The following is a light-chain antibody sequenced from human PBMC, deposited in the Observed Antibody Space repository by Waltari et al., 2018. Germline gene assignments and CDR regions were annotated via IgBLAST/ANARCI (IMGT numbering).Light chain of an antibody. CDR3: QHYVRLPVS. Sequence: EIVLTQSPGTLSLSTGERATLSCRASQSVGRALTWYQQKPGQAPRLLIYGASSRATGIPDRFSGSGSGTDFSLTISRLEPEDFALYYCQHYVRLPVSFGQGTKVDIK. V-gene: IGKV3-20*01. CDR2: GAS. J-gene: IGKJ1*01. CDR1: QSVGRA.